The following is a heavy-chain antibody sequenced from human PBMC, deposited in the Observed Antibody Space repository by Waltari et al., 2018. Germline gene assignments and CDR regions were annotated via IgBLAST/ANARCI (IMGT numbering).Heavy chain of an antibody. J-gene: IGHJ4*02. CDR3: ASDHTIVGAPSD. CDR1: GYTFTGYY. V-gene: IGHV1-2*02. Sequence: QVQLVQSGAEVKKPGASVKVSCKASGYTFTGYYMHWVRQAPGQGLEWMGGINRNRGGTNYAQKFQGRGTMTRDTSISTAYMELSRLRSDDTAVYYCASDHTIVGAPSDWGQGTLVTVSS. D-gene: IGHD1-26*01. CDR2: INRNRGGT.